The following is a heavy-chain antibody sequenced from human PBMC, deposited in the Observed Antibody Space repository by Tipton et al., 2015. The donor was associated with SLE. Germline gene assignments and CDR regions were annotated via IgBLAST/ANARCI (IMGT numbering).Heavy chain of an antibody. D-gene: IGHD2-2*01. V-gene: IGHV3-48*01. CDR1: GFTFSSYS. J-gene: IGHJ4*02. CDR2: ISSSSSTI. CDR3: ASLVVVPAATGDY. Sequence: GSLRLSCAASGFTFSSYSMNWVRQAPGKGLEWGSYISSSSSTIYYADSVKGRFTISRDNAKNSLYLQMNSLRAEDTAVYYCASLVVVPAATGDYWGQGTLVTVSS.